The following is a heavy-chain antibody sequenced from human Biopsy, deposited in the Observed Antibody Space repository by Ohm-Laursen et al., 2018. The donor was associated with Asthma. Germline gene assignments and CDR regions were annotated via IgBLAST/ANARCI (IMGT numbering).Heavy chain of an antibody. Sequence: ASVKVSCKASGGTFSTFGISWVRQAPGQGLEWMGRIIPFYGKATYAQNFQGRLTLTADESTSTAYMELSSLRSEDTAVYFCARDYDGDYVQRHLPLAYWGQGTLVTVSS. CDR2: IIPFYGKA. CDR3: ARDYDGDYVQRHLPLAY. CDR1: GGTFSTFG. D-gene: IGHD4-17*01. J-gene: IGHJ4*02. V-gene: IGHV1-69*13.